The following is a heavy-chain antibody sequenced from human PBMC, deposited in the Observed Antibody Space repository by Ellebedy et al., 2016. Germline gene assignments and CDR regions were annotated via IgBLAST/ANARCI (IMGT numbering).Heavy chain of an antibody. V-gene: IGHV3-69-1*02. J-gene: IGHJ4*02. D-gene: IGHD2-8*01. CDR1: GFAFDHNA. Sequence: GGSLRLSXEASGFAFDHNAMNWVRQAPGRGLEWVAYISATSVKFYADSVKGRFTVSRDNAEKSVYLQMNGLRVDDTAVYYCAKDLPNWANDYWGQGVLVTVSS. CDR2: ISATSVK. CDR3: AKDLPNWANDY.